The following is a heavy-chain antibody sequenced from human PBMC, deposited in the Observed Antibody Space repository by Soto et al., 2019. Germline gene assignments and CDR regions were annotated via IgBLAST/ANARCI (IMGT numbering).Heavy chain of an antibody. CDR1: GVSISSYY. CDR3: ARRYGGAFDY. D-gene: IGHD2-21*01. J-gene: IGHJ4*02. Sequence: QVQLQESGPGLVKPSETLSLTCTVSGVSISSYYWSWIPQPPGKGLEWIGNIYYTGSTNYNPSLKGRVTVSVDTCKNQSSLKLRSVTAADTAVYYCARRYGGAFDYWGQGTLVTVSS. CDR2: IYYTGST. V-gene: IGHV4-59*08.